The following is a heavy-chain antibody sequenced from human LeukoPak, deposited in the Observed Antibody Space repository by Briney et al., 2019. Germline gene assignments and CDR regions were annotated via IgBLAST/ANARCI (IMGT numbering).Heavy chain of an antibody. CDR1: GSTFTGYY. CDR3: GTLLSNGPFDY. Sequence: ASVKVSCKASGSTFTGYYMHWVRQAPGQGLEWMGWIYPNSGATKYAQKFQGRVTMTRDTSISTAYMELSGLRSDDTAVYYCGTLLSNGPFDYWGQGSLVTVSS. V-gene: IGHV1-2*02. CDR2: IYPNSGAT. J-gene: IGHJ4*02.